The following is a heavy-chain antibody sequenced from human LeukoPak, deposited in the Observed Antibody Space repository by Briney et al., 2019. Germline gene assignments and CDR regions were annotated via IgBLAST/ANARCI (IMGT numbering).Heavy chain of an antibody. V-gene: IGHV4-59*01. Sequence: KPSETLSLTCTVSGGSISSYYWSWIRQPPGKGLEWIGYIYYSGSTNYNPSLKSRVTISVDTSKNQFSLKLSSVTAADTAVYYCARAYSGSYYWYFDLWGRGTLVTVSS. J-gene: IGHJ2*01. CDR3: ARAYSGSYYWYFDL. CDR1: GGSISSYY. CDR2: IYYSGST. D-gene: IGHD1-26*01.